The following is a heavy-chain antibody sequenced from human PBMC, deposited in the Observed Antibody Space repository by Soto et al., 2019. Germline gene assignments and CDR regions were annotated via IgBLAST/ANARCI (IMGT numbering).Heavy chain of an antibody. D-gene: IGHD6-19*01. V-gene: IGHV1-8*01. CDR2: MNPNSGDT. CDR1: FTSYD. J-gene: IGHJ6*02. CDR3: ARGLGGSDWRFSDYYMDV. Sequence: QVQLVQSGAEVKKPGASVKVSCTFTSYDINWVRQAPGQGLEWRAWMNPNSGDTRYAQKLQGRVNMTSKTSSFTAYMALSSIRSDDTAVYYCARGLGGSDWRFSDYYMDVWGQGTTVTVSS.